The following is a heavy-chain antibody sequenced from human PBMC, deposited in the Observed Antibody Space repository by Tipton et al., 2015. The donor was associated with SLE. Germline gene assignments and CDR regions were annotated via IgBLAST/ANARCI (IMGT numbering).Heavy chain of an antibody. CDR2: IYHSGST. J-gene: IGHJ5*02. V-gene: IGHV4-34*01. D-gene: IGHD6-13*01. Sequence: TLSLTCAVYGVSFSGYYLSWIRQPPGKGLEWIGEIYHSGSTNYNPSLKSRVTISVDKSKNQFSLKLSSVTAAETAVYYCARESGPIAAAGTCNWFDPWGQGTLVTVSS. CDR1: GVSFSGYY. CDR3: ARESGPIAAAGTCNWFDP.